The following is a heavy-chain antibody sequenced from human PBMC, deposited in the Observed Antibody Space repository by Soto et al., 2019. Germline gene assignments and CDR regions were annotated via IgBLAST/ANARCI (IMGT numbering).Heavy chain of an antibody. V-gene: IGHV3-30*03. CDR1: GFTFSSFG. Sequence: PGGSQRLSCAASGFTFSSFGMHWVRQAPGKGLEWVAVISYDARNTYYADSAKGRVTISRDNSKNTLYLQMNSPRVEDTAVYYCARGNDYDSTTFDYWGQGTLVTVSS. J-gene: IGHJ4*02. CDR2: ISYDARNT. CDR3: ARGNDYDSTTFDY. D-gene: IGHD3-22*01.